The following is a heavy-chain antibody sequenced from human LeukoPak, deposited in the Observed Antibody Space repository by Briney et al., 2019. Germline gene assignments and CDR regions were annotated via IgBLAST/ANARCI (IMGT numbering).Heavy chain of an antibody. J-gene: IGHJ4*02. CDR1: GYTFTGYY. Sequence: ASVNVSCKASGYTFTGYYMHWVRQAPGQGLECMGWINPNSGGTNYAQKFQGRVTMTRDTSISTAYMELSRLRSDDTAVYYCARVDDRGHYYDSSGPRKLFDYWGQGTLVTVSS. CDR2: INPNSGGT. V-gene: IGHV1-2*02. CDR3: ARVDDRGHYYDSSGPRKLFDY. D-gene: IGHD3-22*01.